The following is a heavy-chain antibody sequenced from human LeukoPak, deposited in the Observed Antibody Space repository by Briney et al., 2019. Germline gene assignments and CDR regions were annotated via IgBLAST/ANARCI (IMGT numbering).Heavy chain of an antibody. V-gene: IGHV1-69*02. J-gene: IGHJ3*02. D-gene: IGHD3-3*01. Sequence: SVKVSCKTSGGTFSSYSVSWVRQAPGQGLEWMGRIFPVLDITDYAQKFQGRVTITADKSTATAFMEMSSLTSEDTAVYYCASAQSRRFLEWSPSRDAFDIWGQGTMVTVSS. CDR2: IFPVLDIT. CDR1: GGTFSSYS. CDR3: ASAQSRRFLEWSPSRDAFDI.